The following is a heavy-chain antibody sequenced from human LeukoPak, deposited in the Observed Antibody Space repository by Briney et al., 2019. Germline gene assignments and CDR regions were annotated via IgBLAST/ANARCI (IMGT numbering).Heavy chain of an antibody. V-gene: IGHV3-30*02. Sequence: GGSLRLSCAASGFTFSSYGMHWVRQAPGKGLEWVAVIWYDGSNKYYADSVKGRFTISRDNSKNTLYLQMNSLRAEDTAVYYCAKPNSIISTGLYYFDYWGQGTLVTVSS. CDR1: GFTFSSYG. CDR2: IWYDGSNK. D-gene: IGHD6-19*01. CDR3: AKPNSIISTGLYYFDY. J-gene: IGHJ4*02.